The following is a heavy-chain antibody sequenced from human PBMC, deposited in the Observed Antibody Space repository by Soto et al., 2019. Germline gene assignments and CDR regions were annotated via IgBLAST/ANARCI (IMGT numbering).Heavy chain of an antibody. CDR3: ARAGGIVVVVAATHLQDY. CDR1: GYTFTSYG. D-gene: IGHD2-15*01. V-gene: IGHV1-18*01. Sequence: ASVKVSCKASGYTFTSYGISWVRQAPGQGLEWMGWISAYNGNTNYAQKLQGRVTMTTDTSTSTAYMELRSLRSDDTAVYYCARAGGIVVVVAATHLQDYWGQGTLVTVSS. CDR2: ISAYNGNT. J-gene: IGHJ4*02.